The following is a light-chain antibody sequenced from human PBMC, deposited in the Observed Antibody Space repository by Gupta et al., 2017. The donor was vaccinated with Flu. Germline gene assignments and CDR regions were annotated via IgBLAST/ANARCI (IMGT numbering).Light chain of an antibody. CDR3: VLYMGRGIVV. J-gene: IGLJ3*02. Sequence: QTVVTQEPSFSVSPGGTVTLTCGLSSGSVSTSYYPSWYQQTPGQAPRTLIYSTNTRSSGVPERCAGSILGNNAVITITGAQADDEAYYYCVLYMGRGIVVFGGGTKLTVL. CDR1: SGSVSTSYY. CDR2: STN. V-gene: IGLV8-61*01.